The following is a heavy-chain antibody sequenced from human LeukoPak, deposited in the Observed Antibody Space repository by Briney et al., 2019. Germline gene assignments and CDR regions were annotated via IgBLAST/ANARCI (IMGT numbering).Heavy chain of an antibody. CDR3: ARMPYSSSSY. CDR1: GFTFSNYG. D-gene: IGHD6-6*01. CDR2: IWYDGSNK. Sequence: GGSLRLSCAASGFTFSNYGMHWVRQAPGKGLEWVAFIWYDGSNKYYADSVKGRFTISRDNSKNTVYLQMNSLRAEDTAVYYCARMPYSSSSYWGQGTLVTVSS. J-gene: IGHJ4*02. V-gene: IGHV3-30*02.